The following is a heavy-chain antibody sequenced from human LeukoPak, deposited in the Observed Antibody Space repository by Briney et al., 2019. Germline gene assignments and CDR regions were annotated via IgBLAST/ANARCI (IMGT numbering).Heavy chain of an antibody. CDR2: LSGNGDFT. CDR1: GFTFSNYA. V-gene: IGHV3-23*01. CDR3: AKARDYYVTAEYYFGH. J-gene: IGHJ4*02. D-gene: IGHD3-10*02. Sequence: HSGGSLRLSCAASGFTFSNYAMSWVRQAPGKGLEWVSALSGNGDFTYYADSVKGRFTISRDNSKNTLYLQMNTLRAEDTAIYYCAKARDYYVTAEYYFGHWGRGTLVTVSS.